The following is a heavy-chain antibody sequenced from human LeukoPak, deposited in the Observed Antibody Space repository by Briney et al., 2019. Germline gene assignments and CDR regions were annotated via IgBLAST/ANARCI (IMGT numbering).Heavy chain of an antibody. Sequence: PGGSLRLSCAASGFTFYTYAMTWVRPAPGKGLEWVSTIIGSGGNTFYADSVKGRFTISRDNSKNTLSLQLTSLRAEDTGIYFCARDGVHPLTSYYRAYWGQGTLVTVSS. V-gene: IGHV3-23*01. CDR1: GFTFYTYA. CDR3: ARDGVHPLTSYYRAY. D-gene: IGHD4-4*01. J-gene: IGHJ4*02. CDR2: IIGSGGNT.